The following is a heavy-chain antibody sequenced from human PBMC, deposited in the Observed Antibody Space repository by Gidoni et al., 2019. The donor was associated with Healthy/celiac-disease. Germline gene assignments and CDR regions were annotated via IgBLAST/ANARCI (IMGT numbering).Heavy chain of an antibody. Sequence: QVQLQQWGAGLLKPSETLSLTCAVYGGSFSGYFWSWIRQPPGKGLEWIGEINHSGSNNYNPSLKSRVTISVDTSKNQFSLKLSSVTAADTAVYYCARGRPTVWFRELLHFDYWGQGTLVTVSS. CDR2: INHSGSN. D-gene: IGHD3-10*01. CDR1: GGSFSGYF. CDR3: ARGRPTVWFRELLHFDY. J-gene: IGHJ4*02. V-gene: IGHV4-34*01.